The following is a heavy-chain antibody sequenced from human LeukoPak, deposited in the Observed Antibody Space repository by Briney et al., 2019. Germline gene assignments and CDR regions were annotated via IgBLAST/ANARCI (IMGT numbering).Heavy chain of an antibody. J-gene: IGHJ4*02. CDR1: GYTFTSYG. D-gene: IGHD2-15*01. CDR2: ISAYNGNT. Sequence: ASVKVSCKASGYTFTSYGISWVRQAPGQGLEWMGWISAYNGNTNYAQKLQGRVTMTTDTSTSTAYMELRSLRSDDTAVYYCARDFSVVAATLDDYWGQGTLVTVSS. CDR3: ARDFSVVAATLDDY. V-gene: IGHV1-18*01.